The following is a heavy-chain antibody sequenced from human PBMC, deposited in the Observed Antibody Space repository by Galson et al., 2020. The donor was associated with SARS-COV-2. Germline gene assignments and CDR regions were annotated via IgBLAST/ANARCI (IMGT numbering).Heavy chain of an antibody. CDR1: YA. V-gene: IGHV3-30*04. D-gene: IGHD1-26*01. CDR2: ISHDGKIQ. J-gene: IGHJ3*02. CDR3: TRDVSGGASDI. Sequence: YAMHWVRQAPGKGLEWLTVISHDGKIQVYVDSVKGRFTISRDNSGNMVFLQIVSLRPDDTALYYCTRDVSGGASDIWGQGTMVTVSS.